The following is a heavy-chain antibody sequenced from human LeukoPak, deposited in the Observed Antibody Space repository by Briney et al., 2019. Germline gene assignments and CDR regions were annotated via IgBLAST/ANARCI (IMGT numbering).Heavy chain of an antibody. CDR1: GFTFSSYA. CDR2: INHSGST. Sequence: PGGSLRLSCAASGFTFSSYAMSWLRQPPGKGLEWIGEINHSGSTNYNPSLKSRVTISVDTSKNQFSLKLSSVTAADTAVYYCARGDGSYYDFWSGYYTGWFDPWGQGTLVTVSS. V-gene: IGHV4-34*01. J-gene: IGHJ5*02. D-gene: IGHD3-3*01. CDR3: ARGDGSYYDFWSGYYTGWFDP.